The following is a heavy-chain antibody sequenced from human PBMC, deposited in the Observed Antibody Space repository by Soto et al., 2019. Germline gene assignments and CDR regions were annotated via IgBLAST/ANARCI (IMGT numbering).Heavy chain of an antibody. CDR1: GYTFTSYG. D-gene: IGHD3-3*01. J-gene: IGHJ4*02. Sequence: ASVKVSCKASGYTFTSYGISWVRQAPGQGLEWMGWISAYNGNTNYAQKLQGRVTMTTDTSTSTAYMELRSLRSDDTAVYYCARGGPGHYGRPHPSILEWDYFDYWGQGTLVTVSS. V-gene: IGHV1-18*01. CDR3: ARGGPGHYGRPHPSILEWDYFDY. CDR2: ISAYNGNT.